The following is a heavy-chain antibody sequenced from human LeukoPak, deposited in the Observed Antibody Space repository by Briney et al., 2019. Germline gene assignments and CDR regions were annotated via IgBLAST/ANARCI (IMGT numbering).Heavy chain of an antibody. Sequence: QTGGSLRLSCAASGFTFSSYSVNWVRQAPGKGLEWVSYISSSSSTIYYADSVKGRFTISRDNAKNSLYLQMNSLRAEDTAVYYCARDPRFLEWLLSFDYWGQGTLVTVSS. CDR3: ARDPRFLEWLLSFDY. J-gene: IGHJ4*02. CDR1: GFTFSSYS. V-gene: IGHV3-48*01. CDR2: ISSSSSTI. D-gene: IGHD3-3*01.